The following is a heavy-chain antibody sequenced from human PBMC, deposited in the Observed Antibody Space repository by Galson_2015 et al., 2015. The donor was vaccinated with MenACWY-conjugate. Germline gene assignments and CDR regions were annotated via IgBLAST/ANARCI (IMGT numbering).Heavy chain of an antibody. V-gene: IGHV1-46*01. J-gene: IGHJ6*02. Sequence: SVKVSCKASGYTFTSYYMHWMRQAPGQGLEWMGIITPSGGSTSYPQKFQGRVIMSRDTSTTTVYMELNSLRSEDTAVYYCARVGIDSYCSVMDVWGQGTTVTVSS. D-gene: IGHD3-10*01. CDR1: GYTFTSYY. CDR3: ARVGIDSYCSVMDV. CDR2: ITPSGGST.